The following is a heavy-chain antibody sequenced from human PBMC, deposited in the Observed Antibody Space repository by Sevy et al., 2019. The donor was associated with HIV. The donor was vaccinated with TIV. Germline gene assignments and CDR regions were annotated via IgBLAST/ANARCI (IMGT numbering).Heavy chain of an antibody. Sequence: GGSLRLSCKPSGFTFISYAMNWVRQAPGKGLEWVSTIYGSSGATYYGDSVKGRFTISRDNSKNTLYLQMNSLRTEDTAVYYCAGGRYDSSGSFDAFDIWAQGTMVTVSS. CDR3: AGGRYDSSGSFDAFDI. CDR2: IYGSSGAT. J-gene: IGHJ3*02. CDR1: GFTFISYA. V-gene: IGHV3-23*01. D-gene: IGHD3-22*01.